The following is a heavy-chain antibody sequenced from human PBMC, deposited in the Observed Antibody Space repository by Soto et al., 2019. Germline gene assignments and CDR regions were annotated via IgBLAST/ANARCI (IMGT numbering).Heavy chain of an antibody. D-gene: IGHD3-10*01. CDR2: TYYRSRWYS. CDR3: ARSEEGSDYYSYGLDV. Sequence: SQTLSLTCVISGDSVSSSSVAWNWVRQSPSRGLEWLGRTYYRSRWYSDFAVSVRGRIVINADTSKNQFSLQLNSVTPEDTAVYFCARSEEGSDYYSYGLDVWGQGTTVTVYS. CDR1: GDSVSSSSVA. V-gene: IGHV6-1*01. J-gene: IGHJ6*02.